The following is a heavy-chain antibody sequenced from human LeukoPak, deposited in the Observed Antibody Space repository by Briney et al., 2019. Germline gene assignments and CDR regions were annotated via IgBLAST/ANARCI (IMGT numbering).Heavy chain of an antibody. CDR3: ACFPLGAAFDY. D-gene: IGHD1-26*01. Sequence: GGSLRLSCAASGFTFSSYWMHWVRQAPGKGLVWVSRINSDGSSTSYADSVKGRFTISRDNAKNTLYLQMNSLRAEDTAVYYCACFPLGAAFDYWGQGTLVTVSS. CDR2: INSDGSST. J-gene: IGHJ4*02. V-gene: IGHV3-74*01. CDR1: GFTFSSYW.